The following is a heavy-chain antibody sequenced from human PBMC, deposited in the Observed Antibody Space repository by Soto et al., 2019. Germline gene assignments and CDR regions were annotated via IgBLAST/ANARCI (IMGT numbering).Heavy chain of an antibody. J-gene: IGHJ4*02. D-gene: IGHD6-19*01. CDR3: ARGKSGWLPFDY. CDR1: GFTVSDTY. Sequence: EVRLVETGGGLIQPGGSLRLSCAVSGFTVSDTYMNWVRQAPGKGLEWVSVVYSGSATYYADSVKGRFTISRDNSKNTVFLKMISLRAEDTAVYYGARGKSGWLPFDYWGQGIVVTVSS. CDR2: VYSGSAT. V-gene: IGHV3-53*02.